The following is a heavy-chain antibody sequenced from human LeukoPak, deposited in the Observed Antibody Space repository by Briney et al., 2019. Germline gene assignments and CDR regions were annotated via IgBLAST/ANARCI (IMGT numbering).Heavy chain of an antibody. CDR2: IYHSGST. CDR1: GYSISSGYY. CDR3: ASGLLGYCSSTSCYRHDY. J-gene: IGHJ4*02. D-gene: IGHD2-2*01. V-gene: IGHV4-38-2*02. Sequence: SETLSLTCTVSGYSISSGYYWGWIRQPPGKGLEWIGSIYHSGSTYYNPSLKSRVTISVDTSKNQFSLKLSSVTAADTAVYYCASGLLGYCSSTSCYRHDYWGQGTLVTVSS.